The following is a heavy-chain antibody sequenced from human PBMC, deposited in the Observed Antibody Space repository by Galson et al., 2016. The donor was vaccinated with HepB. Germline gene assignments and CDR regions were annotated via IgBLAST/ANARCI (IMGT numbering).Heavy chain of an antibody. V-gene: IGHV2-5*02. CDR1: GISLRSTEAD. CDR2: IYWDDDK. Sequence: PALVKPTQTLTPTCTISGISLRSTEADVGWIRQPPGKALEWLALIYWDDDKRYSPSLKSRLTITKDTSKNQVVLTMTNLDPVDTATYYCAHRASAGTRTPYFDDWGQGTLVTVSS. D-gene: IGHD6-13*01. CDR3: AHRASAGTRTPYFDD. J-gene: IGHJ4*02.